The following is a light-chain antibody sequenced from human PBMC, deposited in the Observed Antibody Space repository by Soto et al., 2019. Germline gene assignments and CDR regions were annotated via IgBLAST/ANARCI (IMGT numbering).Light chain of an antibody. CDR3: QQYNVGPLT. CDR1: QSVSSN. J-gene: IGKJ4*01. V-gene: IGKV3-15*01. Sequence: EIVMTQSPATLSVSPGERATLSCRASQSVSSNLAWYQQKPGQTPKLLIYVASTRATGIPARFSGSGSGTEFTLTISSLQSEDFAVYYCQQYNVGPLTFGGGTKGEFK. CDR2: VAS.